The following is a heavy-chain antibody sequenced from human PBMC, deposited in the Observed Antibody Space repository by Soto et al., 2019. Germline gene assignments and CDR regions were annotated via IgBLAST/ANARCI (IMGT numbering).Heavy chain of an antibody. V-gene: IGHV3-21*01. CDR1: GFTFMTYT. CDR2: IRGFSPYT. D-gene: IGHD3-10*01. J-gene: IGHJ6*02. CDR3: ARDRGYDAHDYYYNAMDV. Sequence: GGSLRLSCISSGFTFMTYTINFFRHSPFKWLEWVSGIRGFSPYTLYAESVKGRFTISRDNAKNSLYLQMNSLRAEDTAVYYCARDRGYDAHDYYYNAMDVWGQGTTVTVSS.